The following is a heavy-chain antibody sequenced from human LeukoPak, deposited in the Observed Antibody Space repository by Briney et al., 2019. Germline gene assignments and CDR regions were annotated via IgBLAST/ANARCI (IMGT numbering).Heavy chain of an antibody. CDR2: IYSGVPT. D-gene: IGHD1-1*01. CDR1: GVSISRFY. V-gene: IGHV4-4*09. J-gene: IGHJ4*02. CDR3: LQTTGWPGFDY. Sequence: SETLSLTCTTSGVSISRFYWSWVRQPPGKGLEWIGNIYSGVPTYFNPSLKSRVIISVDTSKNQFSLNLTSVTAADTAMYYCLQTTGWPGFDYWGQGILVTVSS.